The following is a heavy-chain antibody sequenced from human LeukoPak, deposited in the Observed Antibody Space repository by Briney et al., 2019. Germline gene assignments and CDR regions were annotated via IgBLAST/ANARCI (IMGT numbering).Heavy chain of an antibody. D-gene: IGHD2-8*02. CDR2: IIPDSGGT. CDR1: GYTLTEYY. J-gene: IGHJ4*02. Sequence: GASVKVSCKASGYTLTEYYIHWVRQAPGQGLEWMGFIIPDSGGTTYQQNFQCRLTMTRDTSISTFYMELSSLRPDDTAIYYCSTEDKYCTGANCGVFWGQGTLVTVSS. CDR3: STEDKYCTGANCGVF. V-gene: IGHV1-2*02.